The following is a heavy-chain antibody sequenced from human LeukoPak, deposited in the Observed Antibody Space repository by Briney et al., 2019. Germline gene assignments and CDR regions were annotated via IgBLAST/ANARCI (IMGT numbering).Heavy chain of an antibody. D-gene: IGHD6-13*01. J-gene: IGHJ3*02. Sequence: ASVKVSCKASGYTFTIYGITWVRQAPGQGLEWMGWISAYNGNTHYAQKLQGRVTMTTDTSTSTAYMELRSLRSDDTAVYYCARDVRSSSSSWREDIWGQGTMVTVSS. CDR3: ARDVRSSSSSWREDI. CDR1: GYTFTIYG. CDR2: ISAYNGNT. V-gene: IGHV1-18*01.